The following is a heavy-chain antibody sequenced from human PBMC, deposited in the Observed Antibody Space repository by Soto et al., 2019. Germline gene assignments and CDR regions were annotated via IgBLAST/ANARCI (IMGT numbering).Heavy chain of an antibody. V-gene: IGHV3-21*01. Sequence: GGSLRLSCAASGFTFSTYTMNWVRQAPGKGLEWISSISSGSSYIYYAGSVKGRFTISRDNAKNSLFLQMNSLRADDTAVYYCARDILSGGAYPDSWGQGTKVTVSS. CDR1: GFTFSTYT. D-gene: IGHD3-10*01. J-gene: IGHJ5*01. CDR2: ISSGSSYI. CDR3: ARDILSGGAYPDS.